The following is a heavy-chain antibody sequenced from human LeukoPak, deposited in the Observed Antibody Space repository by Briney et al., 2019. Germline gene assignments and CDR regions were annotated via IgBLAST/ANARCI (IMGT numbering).Heavy chain of an antibody. Sequence: GGSLRLSCAASGFAFNGYWMNWVRQVPGKGLMWVARINSDGTRTTYADPVKGRFTVSRDNAKNTLYLQMNSLKADDTAVYYCARDRSRWSIAPDADVWGQGTTVTVSS. V-gene: IGHV3-74*01. CDR2: INSDGTRT. CDR3: ARDRSRWSIAPDADV. J-gene: IGHJ6*02. CDR1: GFAFNGYW. D-gene: IGHD2-15*01.